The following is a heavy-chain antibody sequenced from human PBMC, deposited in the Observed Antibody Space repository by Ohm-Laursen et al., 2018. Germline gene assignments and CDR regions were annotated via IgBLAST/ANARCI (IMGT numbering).Heavy chain of an antibody. V-gene: IGHV1-18*01. CDR2: ISAYNGNT. J-gene: IGHJ4*02. CDR1: GYTFTSYG. D-gene: IGHD5-12*01. Sequence: ASVKVSCKASGYTFTSYGISWVRQAPGQGLEWMGWISAYNGNTNYAQKFQGRLTMTRNTSISTAYMELSSLRSEDAAMYYCARKYSGGMLDWGQGTLVTVSS. CDR3: ARKYSGGMLD.